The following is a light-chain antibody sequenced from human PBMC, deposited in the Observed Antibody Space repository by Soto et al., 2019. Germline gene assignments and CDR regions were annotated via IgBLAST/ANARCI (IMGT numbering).Light chain of an antibody. Sequence: DIVLTQSPGTMSLSPGERATLSCRASQSVSSNHLAWYQQKPGQAPRLLIYGGSSRATGIPVRFSGSGSETDFTLTITRLAPEDFAVYYCQHYSSSRTFGQGTKVDIK. CDR2: GGS. CDR3: QHYSSSRT. J-gene: IGKJ1*01. CDR1: QSVSSNH. V-gene: IGKV3-20*01.